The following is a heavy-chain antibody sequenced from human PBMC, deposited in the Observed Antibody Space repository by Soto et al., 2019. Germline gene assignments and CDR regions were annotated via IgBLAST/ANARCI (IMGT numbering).Heavy chain of an antibody. CDR1: GYTLTSYA. CDR3: GRDGQDLTLSYNWNYGEEYYYYYMDV. V-gene: IGHV1-3*01. J-gene: IGHJ6*03. CDR2: INAGNGNT. Sequence: ASVKVSCKASGYTLTSYAMHWVRQAPGQRLEWMGWINAGNGNTKYSQKFQGRVTITRDTSASTAYMELSSLRSEDTAVYYCGRDGQDLTLSYNWNYGEEYYYYYMDVWGKGTTVNVSS. D-gene: IGHD1-7*01.